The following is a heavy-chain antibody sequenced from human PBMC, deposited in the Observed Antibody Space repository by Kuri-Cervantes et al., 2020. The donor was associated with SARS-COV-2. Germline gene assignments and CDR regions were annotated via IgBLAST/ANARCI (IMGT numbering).Heavy chain of an antibody. CDR2: IYYGGTT. V-gene: IGHV4-30-4*08. CDR1: GGSISSRDYC. Sequence: SCTVSGGSISSRDYCWSWIRQPPGEGLERMGYIYYGGTTYYRPSLKSRLAMSLDTPNNQFSLRLSSVTAADTAVYYCARCSRIVADYWYFDVWGRGTLVTVSS. J-gene: IGHJ2*01. D-gene: IGHD1-26*01. CDR3: ARCSRIVADYWYFDV.